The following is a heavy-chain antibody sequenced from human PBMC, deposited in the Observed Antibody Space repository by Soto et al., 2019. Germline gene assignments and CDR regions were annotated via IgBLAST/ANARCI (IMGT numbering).Heavy chain of an antibody. Sequence: QVQLQESGPGLVKPSQTLSLTCTVSGGSISSGGYYWSWIRQHPGKGLEGIGYIYYSGSTYYNPSLKSRVTISVDTSKNQFALKLSSVTAADTAVYYCARERGLIVGATGGVDYWGQGTLVTVSS. CDR3: ARERGLIVGATGGVDY. CDR2: IYYSGST. J-gene: IGHJ4*02. D-gene: IGHD1-26*01. V-gene: IGHV4-31*03. CDR1: GGSISSGGYY.